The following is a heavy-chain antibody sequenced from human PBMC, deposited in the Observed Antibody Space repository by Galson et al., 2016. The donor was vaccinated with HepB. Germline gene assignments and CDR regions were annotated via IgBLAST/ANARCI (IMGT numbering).Heavy chain of an antibody. Sequence: SLRLSCAASGFSFSTYGMHWVRQAPGKGLEWVAVIWYDGTNEYYVESVRGRFTISRDNSKNTLYLQMNSLRAGDTAVYYCAKGGNRERWLQFRKPKAELDYWGQGTLVTVSS. J-gene: IGHJ4*02. CDR3: AKGGNRERWLQFRKPKAELDY. CDR2: IWYDGTNE. D-gene: IGHD5-24*01. CDR1: GFSFSTYG. V-gene: IGHV3-33*06.